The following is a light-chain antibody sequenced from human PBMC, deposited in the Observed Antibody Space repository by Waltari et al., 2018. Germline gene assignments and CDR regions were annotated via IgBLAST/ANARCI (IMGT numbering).Light chain of an antibody. CDR2: DKN. V-gene: IGLV3-19*01. CDR1: SPRSYY. CDR3: HSRDASGVAGS. Sequence: SSELTQDPAVSVAMGQTVRFTCQGDSPRSYYASWYQQRPGQAPILVIYDKNNRPSGVPERFSGSSSHNTGSLTITGAQAEDEASYYCHSRDASGVAGSFGGGTKLTVL. J-gene: IGLJ2*01.